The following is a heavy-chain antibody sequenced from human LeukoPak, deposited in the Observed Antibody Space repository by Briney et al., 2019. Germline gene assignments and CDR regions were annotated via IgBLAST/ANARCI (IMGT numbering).Heavy chain of an antibody. D-gene: IGHD3-22*01. J-gene: IGHJ3*02. CDR3: ARGGGFYYYDSSGPDAFDI. V-gene: IGHV3-21*01. Sequence: GGSLRLSCAASGFTFSSYSMNWVRQAPGKGLEWVSSISSSRSYIYYADSVKGRFTISRDNAKNSLYLQMNSLRAEDTAAYYCARGGGFYYYDSSGPDAFDIWGQGTMVTVSS. CDR1: GFTFSSYS. CDR2: ISSSRSYI.